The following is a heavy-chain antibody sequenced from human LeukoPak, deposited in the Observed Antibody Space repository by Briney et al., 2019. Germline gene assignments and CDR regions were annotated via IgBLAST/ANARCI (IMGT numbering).Heavy chain of an antibody. Sequence: ASVKLSCKASGSTFTSYDINWVRQATGQGLEWMGWMHPNSGNTGYAQKFQGRVTMTRNTSISTAYMELSSLRSEDTAVYYCARERFTGSSWQLYYFDYWGQGTLVTVSS. J-gene: IGHJ4*02. CDR3: ARERFTGSSWQLYYFDY. D-gene: IGHD6-13*01. CDR1: GSTFTSYD. CDR2: MHPNSGNT. V-gene: IGHV1-8*01.